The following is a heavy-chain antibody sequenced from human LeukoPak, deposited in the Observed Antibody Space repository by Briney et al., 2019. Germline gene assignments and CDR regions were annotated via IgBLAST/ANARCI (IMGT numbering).Heavy chain of an antibody. D-gene: IGHD6-13*01. V-gene: IGHV1-69*04. CDR3: ARGESSSWYVGESNWFDP. J-gene: IGHJ5*02. CDR1: GGTFSSYA. CDR2: IIPILGIA. Sequence: SVKVSCKASGGTFSSYAISWVRQAPGQGLEWMGRIIPILGIANYAQKFQGRVTITADKSTSTAYMELSSLRSEDTAVYYCARGESSSWYVGESNWFDPWGQGTLVTVSS.